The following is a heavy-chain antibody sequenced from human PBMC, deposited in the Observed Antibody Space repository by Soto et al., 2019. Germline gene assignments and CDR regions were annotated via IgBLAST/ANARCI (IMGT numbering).Heavy chain of an antibody. D-gene: IGHD5-18*01. J-gene: IGHJ6*02. V-gene: IGHV1-69*13. CDR3: ARVQRGDTAMGNQRDYYYYGMDV. CDR1: GGTFSSYA. Sequence: SVKVSCKASGGTFSSYAISWVRQAPGQGLEWMGGIIPIFGTANYAQKFQGRVTITADESTSTAYMELNSLRSEDTAVYYCARVQRGDTAMGNQRDYYYYGMDVWGQGTTVTVSS. CDR2: IIPIFGTA.